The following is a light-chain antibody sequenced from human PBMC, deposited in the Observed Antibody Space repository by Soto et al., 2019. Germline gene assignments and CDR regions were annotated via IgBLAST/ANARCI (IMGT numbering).Light chain of an antibody. J-gene: IGKJ4*01. V-gene: IGKV3-11*01. CDR3: QQRSNWPPDT. CDR1: QSIRRY. Sequence: EIVLTQSPATLSLSPGERATLSCRASQSIRRYLAWYQQNPGQAPRLLIYGASNRATGIPARFSGSGSGTDFTLTISSLEPEDFAVYYCQQRSNWPPDTFGGGTKVDIK. CDR2: GAS.